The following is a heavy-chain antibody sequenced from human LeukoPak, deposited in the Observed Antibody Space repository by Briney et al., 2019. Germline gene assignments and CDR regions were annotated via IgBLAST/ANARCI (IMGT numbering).Heavy chain of an antibody. V-gene: IGHV3-30*02. J-gene: IGHJ4*02. CDR3: AKVFTGYCGSTSCPFDS. D-gene: IGHD2-2*01. CDR2: IRYHGSNI. CDR1: GFTFSSYA. Sequence: PGGSLRLSCAASGFTFSSYAMSWVRQAPGKGLEWVAYIRYHGSNINYADSVKGRFTISRDNSKDTLFLQMSSLRAEDTAVYYCAKVFTGYCGSTSCPFDSWGQGTPVTVSS.